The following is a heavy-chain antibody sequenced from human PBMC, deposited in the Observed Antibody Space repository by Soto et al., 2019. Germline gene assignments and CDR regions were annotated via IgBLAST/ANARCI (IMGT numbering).Heavy chain of an antibody. CDR2: IYYSGST. J-gene: IGHJ5*02. V-gene: IGHV4-31*03. D-gene: IGHD6-6*01. CDR1: GGSISSGGYY. CDR3: ARDEYSSSPGGFDP. Sequence: PSETLSLTCTVSGGSISSGGYYWSWIRQHPGKGLEWIGYIYYSGSTYYNPSLKSRVTISVDTSKNQFSLKLSSVTAADTAVYYCARDEYSSSPGGFDPWGQGTLVTVSS.